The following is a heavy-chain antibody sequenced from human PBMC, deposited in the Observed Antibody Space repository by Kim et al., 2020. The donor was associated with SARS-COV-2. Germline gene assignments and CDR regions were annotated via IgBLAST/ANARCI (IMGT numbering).Heavy chain of an antibody. J-gene: IGHJ5*02. CDR3: ARADGAVAGTGFDP. CDR2: INAGNGNT. D-gene: IGHD6-19*01. CDR1: GYTFTSYA. V-gene: IGHV1-3*01. Sequence: ASVKVSCKASGYTFTSYAMHWVRQAPGQRLEWMGWINAGNGNTKYSQNFQGRVTITRDTSASTAYMELSSLRSEDTAVYYCARADGAVAGTGFDPWGQGTLVTVSS.